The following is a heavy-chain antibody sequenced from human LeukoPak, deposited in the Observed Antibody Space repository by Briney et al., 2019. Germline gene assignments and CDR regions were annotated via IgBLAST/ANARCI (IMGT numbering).Heavy chain of an antibody. V-gene: IGHV3-33*01. D-gene: IGHD2-2*01. Sequence: GRSLRLSCAASGFTFSSYGMHWVRQAPGKGLEWVAVIWYDGSNKYYADSVKGRFAISRDNSKNTLYLQMNGLRAEGTAVYYCARGDVGYCSSSSCSPLDHWGQGTLVTVSS. CDR1: GFTFSSYG. CDR2: IWYDGSNK. J-gene: IGHJ4*02. CDR3: ARGDVGYCSSSSCSPLDH.